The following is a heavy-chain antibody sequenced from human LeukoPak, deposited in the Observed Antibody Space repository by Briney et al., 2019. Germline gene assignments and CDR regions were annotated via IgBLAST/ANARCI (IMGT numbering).Heavy chain of an antibody. J-gene: IGHJ6*01. CDR3: ARIGMVRGLTPYYYYG. V-gene: IGHV3-7*01. CDR2: IKQDGSEK. D-gene: IGHD3-10*01. Sequence: GGTLILSCAASGCTFSSYWMSWVRQPPGKGLEWVGNIKQDGSEKYYVDSVKARHTSARDNAKNTLYMPMTSLSAADRAVYYWARIGMVRGLTPYYYYG. CDR1: GCTFSSYW.